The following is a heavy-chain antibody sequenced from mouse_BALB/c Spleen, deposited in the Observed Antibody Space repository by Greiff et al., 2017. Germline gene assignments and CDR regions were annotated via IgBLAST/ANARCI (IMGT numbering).Heavy chain of an antibody. J-gene: IGHJ1*01. CDR3: VRQRTTATNWYFDV. D-gene: IGHD1-2*01. CDR2: IRSKSNNYAT. V-gene: IGHV10-1*02. Sequence: EVMLVESGGGLVQPKGSLKLSCAASGFTFNTYAMNWVRQAPGKGLEWVARIRSKSNNYATYYADSVKDRFTISRDDSQSMLYLQMNNLKTEDTAMYYCVRQRTTATNWYFDVWGAGTTVTVSS. CDR1: GFTFNTYA.